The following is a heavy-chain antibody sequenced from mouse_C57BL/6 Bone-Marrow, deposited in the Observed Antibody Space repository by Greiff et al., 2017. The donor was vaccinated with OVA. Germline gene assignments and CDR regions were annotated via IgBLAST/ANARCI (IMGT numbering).Heavy chain of an antibody. CDR2: ISDGGSYT. CDR3: ARDHLKSGYYFDY. J-gene: IGHJ2*01. V-gene: IGHV5-4*01. CDR1: GFTFSSYA. D-gene: IGHD3-2*02. Sequence: EVMLVESGGGLVKPGGSLKLSCAASGFTFSSYAMSWVRQTPEKRLEWVATISDGGSYTYYPDNVKGRFTISRDNAKNNLYLQMSHLKSEDTAMYYCARDHLKSGYYFDYWGQGTTLTVSS.